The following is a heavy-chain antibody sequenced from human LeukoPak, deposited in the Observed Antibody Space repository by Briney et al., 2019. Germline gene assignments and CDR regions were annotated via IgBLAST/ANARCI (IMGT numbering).Heavy chain of an antibody. D-gene: IGHD6-19*01. J-gene: IGHJ4*02. CDR2: IYYSGST. CDR3: ARFIAVAANFDY. V-gene: IGHV4-39*01. CDR1: GGSISSSSYY. Sequence: SETLSLTCTVSGGSISSSSYYWGWIRQPPGKGLEWIGSIYYSGSTYYNPSLKSRVTISVDTSKNQFSLKLSSVTAADTAVYYCARFIAVAANFDYWGQGTLVTVSS.